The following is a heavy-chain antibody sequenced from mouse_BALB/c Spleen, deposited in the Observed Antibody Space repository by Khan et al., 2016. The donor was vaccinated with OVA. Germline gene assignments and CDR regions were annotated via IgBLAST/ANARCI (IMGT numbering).Heavy chain of an antibody. D-gene: IGHD2-1*01. CDR2: LNPSDGYT. V-gene: IGHV1S81*02. CDR3: IRSGYGTFAY. Sequence: QQSGAELVKPGASVKLSCKASGYTFTSYYMYWVKQRPGQGLEWIGELNPSDGYTNFNEKFRSKATLTVNKSSNTAYRQLSSLTSEDSAVYYCIRSGYGTFAYWGQGTLVTVSA. CDR1: GYTFTSYY. J-gene: IGHJ3*01.